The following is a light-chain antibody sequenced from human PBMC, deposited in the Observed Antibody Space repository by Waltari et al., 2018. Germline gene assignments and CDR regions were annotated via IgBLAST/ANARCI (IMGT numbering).Light chain of an antibody. Sequence: EILMTTSPATLSVYPGERATLSCRASQSVSSNFAWYQQKPGRAPRLLIHCASTRATGVPARFSGSGSGTEFILTISSLQPEDVAVYYCQQYEIWPRTFGQGTKVEIK. V-gene: IGKV3-15*01. CDR3: QQYEIWPRT. J-gene: IGKJ1*01. CDR1: QSVSSN. CDR2: CAS.